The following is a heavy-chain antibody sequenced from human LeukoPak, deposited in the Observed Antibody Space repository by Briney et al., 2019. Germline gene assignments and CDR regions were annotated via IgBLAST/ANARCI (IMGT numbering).Heavy chain of an antibody. J-gene: IGHJ4*02. D-gene: IGHD3-16*02. CDR1: GFTFSSYT. Sequence: PGGSLRLSCTSSGFTFSSYTMSWVRQAPGKGLEWVANIKQDGSEKYYVDSVKGRFTISRDNAKNSLYLQMNSLRAEDTAVYYCARDALIGTPGYWGQGTLVTVSS. CDR2: IKQDGSEK. CDR3: ARDALIGTPGY. V-gene: IGHV3-7*01.